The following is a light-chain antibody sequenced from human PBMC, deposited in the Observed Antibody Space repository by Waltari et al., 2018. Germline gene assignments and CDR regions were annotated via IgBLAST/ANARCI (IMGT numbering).Light chain of an antibody. CDR3: QQYDSPPWT. CDR2: KIS. CDR1: QSLVHSDGNTY. V-gene: IGKV2-24*01. Sequence: DYVMTQSPLSSPVTLGQPASISCRSSQSLVHSDGNTYLSWLQQRPGQPPRLLIYKISNRFSGVPDRFSGSGAGTDFTLTISSLQAEDVAVYYCQQYDSPPWTFGQGTKVEI. J-gene: IGKJ1*01.